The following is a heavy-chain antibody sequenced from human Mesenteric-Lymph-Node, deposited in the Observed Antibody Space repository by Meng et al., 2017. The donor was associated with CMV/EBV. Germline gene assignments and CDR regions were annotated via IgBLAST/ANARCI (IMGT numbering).Heavy chain of an antibody. CDR3: ARDDNGGATTDFDY. CDR1: GFTFSRYT. Sequence: GESLKISCAASGFTFSRYTMHWVRRAPGKGLEWVAVISYDGSNKYYADSVKGRFTISRDNAKNSLYLQMNSLRAEDTAVYYCARDDNGGATTDFDYWGQGTLVTVSS. J-gene: IGHJ4*02. V-gene: IGHV3-30-3*01. CDR2: ISYDGSNK. D-gene: IGHD1-26*01.